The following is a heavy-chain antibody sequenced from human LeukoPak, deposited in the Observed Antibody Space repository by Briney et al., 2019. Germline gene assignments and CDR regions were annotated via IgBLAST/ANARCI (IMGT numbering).Heavy chain of an antibody. D-gene: IGHD3-22*01. CDR2: IYHSGNT. CDR3: ARFGYYYDSSGYYEKYYFDY. V-gene: IGHV4-38-2*01. J-gene: IGHJ4*02. Sequence: PSETLSLTCAVSGYSISSGYYWGWIRQPLGKGLEWIGSIYHSGNTYYNLSLKSRVTISVDTSKNHFSLKLSSVTAADTAVYYCARFGYYYDSSGYYEKYYFDYWGQGTLVTVSS. CDR1: GYSISSGYY.